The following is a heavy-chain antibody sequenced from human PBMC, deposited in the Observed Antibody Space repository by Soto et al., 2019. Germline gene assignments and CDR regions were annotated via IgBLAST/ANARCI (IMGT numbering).Heavy chain of an antibody. J-gene: IGHJ3*02. CDR3: ARRLWFGELRHDAFDI. CDR1: GGSISSYY. D-gene: IGHD3-10*01. Sequence: QVQLQESGPGLVKPSETLSLTCTVSGGSISSYYWSWIRQPPGKGLEWIGYIYYSGSTNYNPSLKSRVTISVDSSKNQFSLKLSSVTAADTAVYYCARRLWFGELRHDAFDIWGQGTMVTVSS. CDR2: IYYSGST. V-gene: IGHV4-59*08.